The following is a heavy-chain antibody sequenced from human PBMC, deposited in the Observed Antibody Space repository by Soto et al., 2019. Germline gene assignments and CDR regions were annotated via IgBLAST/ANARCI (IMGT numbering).Heavy chain of an antibody. J-gene: IGHJ6*02. CDR1: GGTFSSYA. CDR2: IIPIFATA. D-gene: IGHD6-19*01. V-gene: IGHV1-69*13. CDR3: ARGRVAVAGTKYYYYGMDV. Sequence: GASVKVSCKASGGTFSSYAISWVRQAPGQGLEWMGGIIPIFATANYAQKLQGRVTITADESTSTAYMELSSLRSEDTAVYYCARGRVAVAGTKYYYYGMDVWGQGTTVTVSS.